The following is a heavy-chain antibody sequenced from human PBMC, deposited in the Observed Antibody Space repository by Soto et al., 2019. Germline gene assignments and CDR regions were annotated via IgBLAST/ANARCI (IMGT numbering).Heavy chain of an antibody. Sequence: GALRLSCAASGFTFSSYAMSWVRQAPGKGLEWVSAISGSGGSTYYADSVKGRFTISRDNSKNTLYLQMNSLRAEDTAVYYCAKSNYPTYYDFWSGYNDAFDIWGQGTMVTVS. V-gene: IGHV3-23*01. CDR3: AKSNYPTYYDFWSGYNDAFDI. J-gene: IGHJ3*02. CDR1: GFTFSSYA. CDR2: ISGSGGST. D-gene: IGHD3-3*01.